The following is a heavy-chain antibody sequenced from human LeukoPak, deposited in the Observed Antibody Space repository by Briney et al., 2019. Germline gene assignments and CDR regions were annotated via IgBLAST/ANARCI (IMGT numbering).Heavy chain of an antibody. CDR2: ISSSSIYI. J-gene: IGHJ4*02. D-gene: IGHD5-18*01. CDR1: GFTCSSYS. V-gene: IGHV3-21*01. Sequence: GGSLRLSCAASGFTCSSYSMNWVRQAPGKGLEWVSSISSSSIYIYYADSVRGRFTISRDNAKNSLYLEMNRLRDEDTAVYYCAKIEVDTYDFDFWGQGTLVTVS. CDR3: AKIEVDTYDFDF.